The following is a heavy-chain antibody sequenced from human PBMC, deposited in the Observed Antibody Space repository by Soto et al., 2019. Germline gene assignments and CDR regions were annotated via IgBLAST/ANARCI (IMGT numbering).Heavy chain of an antibody. Sequence: ASVKVSCKASGGTFSSYAISWVRQAPGQGLEWMGWISAYNGNTNYAQELQGRVTMTTDTSTSTAYMELRSLRSDDTAVYYCARVGGYDLNWFDPWGQGTLVTVSS. CDR1: GGTFSSYA. CDR3: ARVGGYDLNWFDP. CDR2: ISAYNGNT. D-gene: IGHD5-12*01. V-gene: IGHV1-18*01. J-gene: IGHJ5*02.